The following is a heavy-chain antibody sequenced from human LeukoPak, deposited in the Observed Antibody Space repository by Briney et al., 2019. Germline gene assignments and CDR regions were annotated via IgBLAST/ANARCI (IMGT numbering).Heavy chain of an antibody. J-gene: IGHJ4*02. CDR3: AEAPRGYSSGPSDY. D-gene: IGHD6-19*01. V-gene: IGHV3-23*01. Sequence: PGGSLRLSCAASGFTFSSYAMSWVRQAPGKGLEWVSAISGSGGSTYHADSVKGRFTISRDNSKNTLYLQMNSLRAEDTAVYYCAEAPRGYSSGPSDYWGQGTLVTVSS. CDR1: GFTFSSYA. CDR2: ISGSGGST.